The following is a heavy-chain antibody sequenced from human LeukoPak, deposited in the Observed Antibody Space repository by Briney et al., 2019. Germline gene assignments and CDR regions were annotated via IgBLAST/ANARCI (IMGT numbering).Heavy chain of an antibody. V-gene: IGHV4-34*01. CDR3: ARGGGDNSGYYFDY. Sequence: SETLSLTCAVYGGSFSGYYWSWIRQPPGKGLEWIGEINHSGSTNYNPSLKSRVSISVDTSKNQFSLKLSSVTAADTAVYYCARGGGDNSGYYFDYWGQGTLVTVSS. CDR1: GGSFSGYY. D-gene: IGHD3-22*01. CDR2: INHSGST. J-gene: IGHJ4*02.